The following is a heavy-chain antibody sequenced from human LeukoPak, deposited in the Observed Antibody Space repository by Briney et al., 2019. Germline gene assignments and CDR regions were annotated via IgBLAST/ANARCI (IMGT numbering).Heavy chain of an antibody. Sequence: SVKVSCKASGGTFSSCAISWVRQAPGQGLEWMGGIIPIFGTANYAQKFQGRVTITTDESTSTAYMELSSLRSEDTAVYYCVVGATSGVDYWGQGTLVTVSA. D-gene: IGHD1-26*01. CDR3: VVGATSGVDY. J-gene: IGHJ4*02. CDR1: GGTFSSCA. CDR2: IIPIFGTA. V-gene: IGHV1-69*05.